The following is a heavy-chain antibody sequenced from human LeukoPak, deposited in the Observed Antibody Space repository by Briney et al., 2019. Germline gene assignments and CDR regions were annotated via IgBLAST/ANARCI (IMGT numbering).Heavy chain of an antibody. CDR2: ISGSGGST. D-gene: IGHD2-2*01. CDR3: AKPSIVVVPAAFDY. CDR1: GFTFSSYG. Sequence: GGSLRLSCAASGFTFSSYGMNWVRQAPGKGLEWVSAISGSGGSTYYADSVKGRFTISRDSSKNTLYLQMNSLRAEDTAVYYCAKPSIVVVPAAFDYWGQGTLVTVSS. J-gene: IGHJ4*02. V-gene: IGHV3-23*01.